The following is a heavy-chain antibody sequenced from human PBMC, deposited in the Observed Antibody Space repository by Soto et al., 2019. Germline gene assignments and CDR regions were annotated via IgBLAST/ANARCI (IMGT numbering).Heavy chain of an antibody. J-gene: IGHJ1*01. V-gene: IGHV3-21*01. CDR3: ARSSDVVVIAIGYFQH. CDR1: GFTFSSYS. Sequence: EVQLVESGGGLVKPRGSLRLSCAASGFTFSSYSMNWVRQAPGKGLEWVSSISSSSSYIYYADSVKGRFTISRDNAKNSLYLQMNSLRAEDTAVYYCARSSDVVVIAIGYFQHWGQGTLVTVSS. D-gene: IGHD2-21*01. CDR2: ISSSSSYI.